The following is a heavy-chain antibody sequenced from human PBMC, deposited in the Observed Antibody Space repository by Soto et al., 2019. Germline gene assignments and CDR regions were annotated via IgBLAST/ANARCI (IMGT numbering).Heavy chain of an antibody. CDR1: AFSLTSCS. J-gene: IGHJ5*02. CDR2: LSRSGGAT. CDR3: AKGVMATIRNSFDP. Sequence: PGGSLRLSCVTSAFSLTSCSMSWVRQTPGKGLEWVSALSRSGGATYYADSVKGRFTISRGTSTNTLYLQMSNLRAEDTAIYYCAKGVMATIRNSFDPWGQGTLVTVSS. V-gene: IGHV3-23*01. D-gene: IGHD2-21*01.